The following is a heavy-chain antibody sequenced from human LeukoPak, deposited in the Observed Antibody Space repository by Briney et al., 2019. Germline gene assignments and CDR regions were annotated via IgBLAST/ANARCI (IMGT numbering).Heavy chain of an antibody. Sequence: GASVKVSCKVSGYTLAELSMHWVRQAPGKGLEWMGGFDPEDGETIYAQKFQGRVTMTEDTSTDTAYMELSSLRSEDTAVYYCATDSSSWYGYFQHWGQGTLVTVSS. CDR2: FDPEDGET. CDR1: GYTLAELS. V-gene: IGHV1-24*01. CDR3: ATDSSSWYGYFQH. D-gene: IGHD6-13*01. J-gene: IGHJ1*01.